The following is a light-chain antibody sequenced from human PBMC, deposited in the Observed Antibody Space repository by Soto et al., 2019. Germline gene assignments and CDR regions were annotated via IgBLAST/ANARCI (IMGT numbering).Light chain of an antibody. J-gene: IGLJ1*01. Sequence: QSVLTQPASVSGSPGQSITISCTGTSSNVGSYKLVSRYQQHPGKAPKLMIFEVNKRPSGASNRFSGSKSGNTASLTISGLKVEDEADYYCCSSGGSPTYVFGTGTKVTVL. CDR3: CSSGGSPTYV. CDR2: EVN. V-gene: IGLV2-23*02. CDR1: SSNVGSYKL.